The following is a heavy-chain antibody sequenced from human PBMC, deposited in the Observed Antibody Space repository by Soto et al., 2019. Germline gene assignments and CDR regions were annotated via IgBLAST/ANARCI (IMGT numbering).Heavy chain of an antibody. D-gene: IGHD5-12*01. J-gene: IGHJ4*02. CDR3: ARAERWLQSTPDY. Sequence: ASVKVSCKASGFSFTSSGFNWVRQAPGQRLEWMGWISAYNGNTNYAQKLQGRVTMTTDTSTSTAYMELRSLRSDDTAVYYCARAERWLQSTPDYWGQGTLVTVSS. CDR2: ISAYNGNT. V-gene: IGHV1-18*04. CDR1: GFSFTSSG.